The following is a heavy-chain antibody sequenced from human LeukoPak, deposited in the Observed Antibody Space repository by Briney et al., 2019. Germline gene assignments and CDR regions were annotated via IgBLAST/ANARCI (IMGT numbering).Heavy chain of an antibody. CDR2: INHSGST. D-gene: IGHD6-19*01. V-gene: IGHV4-34*01. J-gene: IGHJ4*02. CDR1: GGSFSGYY. CDR3: ARGSGWYRGLDY. Sequence: SETLSLTCAVYGGSFSGYYWSWIRQPPGKGLVWIGEINHSGSTNYNPSLKSRVTISVDTSKNQFSLKLSSVTAADTAVYYCARGSGWYRGLDYWGQGTLVTVSS.